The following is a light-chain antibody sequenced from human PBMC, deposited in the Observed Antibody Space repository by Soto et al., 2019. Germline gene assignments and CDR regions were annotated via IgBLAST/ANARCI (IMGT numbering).Light chain of an antibody. CDR3: QQYGSSPPYT. Sequence: EIVLTQSAGSLSLSPGERATLSCRASQSVSSSYLAWYQQKPGQAPRLLIYGASSRATGIPDRFSGSGSGTDFSLNSRRLEPKDFAVYYCQQYGSSPPYTFGQGTKLEIK. CDR1: QSVSSSY. CDR2: GAS. V-gene: IGKV3-20*01. J-gene: IGKJ2*01.